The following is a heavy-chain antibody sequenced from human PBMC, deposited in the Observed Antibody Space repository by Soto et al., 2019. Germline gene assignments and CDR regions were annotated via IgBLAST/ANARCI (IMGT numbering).Heavy chain of an antibody. CDR1: GFTFSISA. CDR2: TGLNGRTT. D-gene: IGHD6-6*01. V-gene: IGHV3-23*01. CDR3: ATVHSTSRSFDY. J-gene: IGHJ4*02. Sequence: QSGGSLRLSCSASGFTFSISAMTWVRQAPGKGLEWVSTTGLNGRTTYYADSVKGRFTVSRDNSKNTLDLHMSSLRAEDTAVYYCATVHSTSRSFDYWGQGTLVTVSS.